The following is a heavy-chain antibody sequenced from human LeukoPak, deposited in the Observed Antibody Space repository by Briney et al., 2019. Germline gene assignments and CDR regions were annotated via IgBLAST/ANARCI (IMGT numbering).Heavy chain of an antibody. CDR1: GGSFSSEA. D-gene: IGHD2-15*01. CDR2: IIPIFGTA. Sequence: SVKVSCKAFGGSFSSEAISWVRQAPGQGLEWMGVIIPIFGTANSAQKFQGRVTITTDESTSTAYMEVSSLRSEDTAVYYCGRKAGDCGGGSCYSIDYWGQGTLVTVSS. J-gene: IGHJ4*02. CDR3: GRKAGDCGGGSCYSIDY. V-gene: IGHV1-69*05.